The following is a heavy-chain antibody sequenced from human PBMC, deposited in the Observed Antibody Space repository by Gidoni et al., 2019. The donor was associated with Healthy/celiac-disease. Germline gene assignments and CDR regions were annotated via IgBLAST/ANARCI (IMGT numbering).Heavy chain of an antibody. Sequence: EVQLVQSGAEVKKPGESLKISCKGSGYSFTSYWIGWGRQMPGKGLAWMGISYPGDYDARYSPSFQGQGTIAADKSISTAYLQWSSLKASDTAMYYCARGVNSGSYITSFDYWGQGTLVTVSS. J-gene: IGHJ4*02. D-gene: IGHD1-26*01. CDR3: ARGVNSGSYITSFDY. V-gene: IGHV5-51*01. CDR1: GYSFTSYW. CDR2: SYPGDYDA.